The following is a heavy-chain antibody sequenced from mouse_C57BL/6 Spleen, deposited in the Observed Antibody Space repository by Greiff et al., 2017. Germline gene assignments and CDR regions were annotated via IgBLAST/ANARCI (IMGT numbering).Heavy chain of an antibody. D-gene: IGHD2-3*01. CDR1: GYTFTSYW. Sequence: QVQLQQPGAELVRPGSSVKLSCKASGYTFTSYWMHWVKQRPIQGLEWIGNIDPSNSETHYNQKFKDKATLTGDKSSSTAYMQLSSLTSEDSAVYCCASEGFYVGGWGKGPTLTVAS. CDR3: ASEGFYVGG. J-gene: IGHJ2*01. V-gene: IGHV1-52*01. CDR2: IDPSNSET.